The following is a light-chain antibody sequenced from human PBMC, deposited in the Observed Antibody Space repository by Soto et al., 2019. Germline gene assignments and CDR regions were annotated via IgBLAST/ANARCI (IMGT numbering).Light chain of an antibody. CDR2: RTS. CDR1: QSISSN. J-gene: IGKJ4*01. V-gene: IGKV3-15*01. Sequence: VMTQSRATLSVSPVERATLSCRASQSISSNLAWYQQKPGQAPRLLMFRTSSRATGFPARFSGSGSGTEFNLTISSLQSEDFGVYYCQQYNNWPRATFGGRSKVDIK. CDR3: QQYNNWPRAT.